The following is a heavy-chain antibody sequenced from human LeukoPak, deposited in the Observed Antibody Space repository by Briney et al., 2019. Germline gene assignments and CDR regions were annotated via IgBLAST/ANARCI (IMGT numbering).Heavy chain of an antibody. CDR2: MNPNSGNT. CDR1: GYTFTSYD. D-gene: IGHD3-3*01. Sequence: ASVKVSCKASGYTFTSYDINWVRQATGQGLEWMGWMNPNSGNTGYAQKFQGRVTMTRNTSISTAYMELSSLRSEDTAVYYCARGKSAYYDFWSAPGFDPWGQGTLVTVSS. V-gene: IGHV1-8*01. CDR3: ARGKSAYYDFWSAPGFDP. J-gene: IGHJ5*02.